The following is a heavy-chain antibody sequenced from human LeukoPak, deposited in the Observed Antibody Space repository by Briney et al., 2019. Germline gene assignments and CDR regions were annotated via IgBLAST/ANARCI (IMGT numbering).Heavy chain of an antibody. CDR2: ISGSGGST. Sequence: PGGTLRLSCAASGFTFSSYGMSWVRQAPGKGLEWVSAISGSGGSTYYADSVKGRFTISRDNSKNTLYLQMNSLRAEDTAVYYCAKDSHTVTISLDYWGQGTLVTVSS. V-gene: IGHV3-23*01. D-gene: IGHD4-17*01. CDR1: GFTFSSYG. CDR3: AKDSHTVTISLDY. J-gene: IGHJ4*02.